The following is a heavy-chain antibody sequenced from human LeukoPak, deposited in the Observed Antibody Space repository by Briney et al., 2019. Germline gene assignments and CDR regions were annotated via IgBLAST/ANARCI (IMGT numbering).Heavy chain of an antibody. CDR1: GGSISSYY. D-gene: IGHD3-10*01. CDR2: IYYSGST. V-gene: IGHV4-59*08. Sequence: SETLSLTYTVSGGSISSYYWSWIRQPPGKGLEWIGYIYYSGSTNYNPSLKSRVTISVDTSKNQFSLKLSSVTAADTAVYYCARHVYGSGQYNWFDPWGQGTLVTVSS. CDR3: ARHVYGSGQYNWFDP. J-gene: IGHJ5*02.